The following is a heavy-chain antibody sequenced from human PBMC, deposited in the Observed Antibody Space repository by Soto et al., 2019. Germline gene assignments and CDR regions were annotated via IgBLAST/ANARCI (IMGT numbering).Heavy chain of an antibody. V-gene: IGHV4-34*01. CDR2: INHSGST. Sequence: SETLSLTCAVYGGSFSGYYWSWIRQPPGKGLEWIGEINHSGSTNYNPSLKSRVTISVDTSKNQFSLKLSSVTAADTAVYYCARERKRITMVRGAADNHAFDIWGQGTMVPVSS. J-gene: IGHJ3*02. CDR3: ARERKRITMVRGAADNHAFDI. CDR1: GGSFSGYY. D-gene: IGHD3-10*01.